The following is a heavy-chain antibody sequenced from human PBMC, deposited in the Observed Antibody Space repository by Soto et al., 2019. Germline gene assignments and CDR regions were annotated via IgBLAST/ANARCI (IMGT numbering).Heavy chain of an antibody. J-gene: IGHJ2*01. CDR1: GGTFSSYA. V-gene: IGHV1-69*01. CDR3: ASSSGSDSVGYYTRFGDVDL. Sequence: QVRLVQSGAEVKKPGSSVKVSCKAFGGTFSSYALNWVRQAPGQGLEWMGGITSIFGTPDFAQKFQGRVTITADEASSTVYMELSGLRSEDTAVYYCASSSGSDSVGYYTRFGDVDLWGRGTQVTVSS. D-gene: IGHD3-22*01. CDR2: ITSIFGTP.